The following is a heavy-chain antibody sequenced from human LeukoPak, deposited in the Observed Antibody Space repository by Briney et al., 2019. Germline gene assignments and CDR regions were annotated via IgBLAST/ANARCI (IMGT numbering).Heavy chain of an antibody. D-gene: IGHD3-16*01. CDR2: ISGSGGST. CDR1: GFTFSTYA. CDR3: AKDGVSFDY. Sequence: GGSLRLSCAASGFTFSTYAMGWVRQPPGKGLEWVSAISGSGGSTYYADSVKGRFTISRDNSKNTLYLQMNSLRAEDTAVYYCAKDGVSFDYWGQGTLVTVSS. V-gene: IGHV3-23*01. J-gene: IGHJ4*02.